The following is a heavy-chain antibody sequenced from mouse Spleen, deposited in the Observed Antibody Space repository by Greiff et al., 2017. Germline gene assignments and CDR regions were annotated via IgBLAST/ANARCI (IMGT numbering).Heavy chain of an antibody. D-gene: IGHD1-2*01. CDR3: ARSSGYLYYFDY. V-gene: IGHV1-4*01. CDR1: GYTFTSYT. Sequence: QVQLQQSGAELARPGASVKMSCKASGYTFTSYTMHWVKQRPGQGLEWIGYINPSSGYTKYNQKFKDKATLTADKSSSTAYMQLSSLTSEDSAVYYCARSSGYLYYFDYWGQGTTLTVSS. CDR2: INPSSGYT. J-gene: IGHJ2*01.